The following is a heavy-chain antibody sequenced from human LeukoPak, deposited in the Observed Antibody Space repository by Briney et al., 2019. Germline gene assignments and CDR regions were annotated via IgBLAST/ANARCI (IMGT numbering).Heavy chain of an antibody. CDR3: ARENSGSYREFDY. CDR1: GGSISSYY. V-gene: IGHV4-4*07. Sequence: SETLSLSCTVSGGSISSYYWSWIRQPAGKGLEWIGRIYTSGSTNYNASLKSRVNMSVDTSKNQFSLKLSSVPAADTAVFYCARENSGSYREFDYWGQGTLVTVSS. D-gene: IGHD1-26*01. J-gene: IGHJ4*02. CDR2: IYTSGST.